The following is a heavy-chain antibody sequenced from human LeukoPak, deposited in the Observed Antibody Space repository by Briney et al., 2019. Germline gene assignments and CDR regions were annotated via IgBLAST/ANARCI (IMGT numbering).Heavy chain of an antibody. J-gene: IGHJ4*02. CDR1: GFTFSSYA. Sequence: QTGGSLRLSCAASGFTFSSYAMSWVRQAPGKGLEWVSAISGSGGSTYYADSVKGRFTISRDNSKNTLYLQMNSLRAEDTAVYYYAKSGLYYYDSSGYYFRWGQGTLVTVSS. CDR3: AKSGLYYYDSSGYYFR. D-gene: IGHD3-22*01. V-gene: IGHV3-23*01. CDR2: ISGSGGST.